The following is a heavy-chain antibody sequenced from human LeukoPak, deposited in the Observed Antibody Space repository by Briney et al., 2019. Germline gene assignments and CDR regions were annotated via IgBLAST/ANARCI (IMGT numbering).Heavy chain of an antibody. Sequence: GSLRLSCAASGFTFSSYGMHWVRQAPGKGLEWVAVIWYDGSNKYYADSVKGRFTISRDNSKNTLYLQMDSLRAEDTAVYYCARDEASRRAFDIWGQGTMVTVSS. CDR1: GFTFSSYG. V-gene: IGHV3-33*01. CDR2: IWYDGSNK. J-gene: IGHJ3*02. D-gene: IGHD2-2*01. CDR3: ARDEASRRAFDI.